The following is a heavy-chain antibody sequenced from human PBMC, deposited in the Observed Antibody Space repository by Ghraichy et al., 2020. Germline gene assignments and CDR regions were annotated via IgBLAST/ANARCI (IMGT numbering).Heavy chain of an antibody. J-gene: IGHJ4*02. Sequence: GESLNISCAASGFSFSASAVHWVRQASGKGLEWVGRLTSKTDRYATAYAASVKGRFTISRDDSKNTAYLQMNSLKIEDTAVYYCRVEEVVTAKIDYWGQGTLVTVSS. CDR1: GFSFSASA. V-gene: IGHV3-73*01. CDR3: RVEEVVTAKIDY. D-gene: IGHD2-21*02. CDR2: LTSKTDRYAT.